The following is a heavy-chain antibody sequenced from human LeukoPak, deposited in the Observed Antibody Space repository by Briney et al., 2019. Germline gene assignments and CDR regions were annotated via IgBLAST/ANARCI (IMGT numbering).Heavy chain of an antibody. CDR1: GGSISSDNYY. D-gene: IGHD6-19*01. V-gene: IGHV4-39*07. Sequence: SETLSLTCTVSGGSISSDNYYWGWIRQPPGKGLEWIGEINHSGSTNYNPSLKSRVTISVDTSKNQFSLKLSSVTAADTAVYYCARGGPQWLVHSDAFDIWGQGTMVTVSS. CDR3: ARGGPQWLVHSDAFDI. CDR2: INHSGST. J-gene: IGHJ3*02.